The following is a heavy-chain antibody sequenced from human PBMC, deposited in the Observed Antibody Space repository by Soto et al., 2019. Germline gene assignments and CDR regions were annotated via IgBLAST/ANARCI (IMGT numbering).Heavy chain of an antibody. D-gene: IGHD3-22*01. Sequence: GGSLRLSCAASGFTFSSYSMNWVRKTPGKGLEWVSSISSSSSYIYYADSVKGRFTISRDNAKNSLYLQMNSLRAEDTAVYYCARPPNYSDSSGYYGYWGQGTLVTVSS. CDR2: ISSSSSYI. J-gene: IGHJ4*02. CDR3: ARPPNYSDSSGYYGY. CDR1: GFTFSSYS. V-gene: IGHV3-21*01.